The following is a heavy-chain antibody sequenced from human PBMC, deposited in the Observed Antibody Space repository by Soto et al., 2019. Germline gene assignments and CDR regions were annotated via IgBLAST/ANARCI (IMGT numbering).Heavy chain of an antibody. D-gene: IGHD5-12*01. CDR3: ARERYSGYEIAY. Sequence: VQLQESSPGLVKPSQTLSLTCTVSGGSISSGGYYWSWIRQHPEKGLEWIGYIYYSGSTYYNPSLKSRVTISVDTSKNQFSLKLSSVTAADTAVYYCARERYSGYEIAYWGQGTLVTVSS. J-gene: IGHJ4*02. CDR1: GGSISSGGYY. CDR2: IYYSGST. V-gene: IGHV4-31*03.